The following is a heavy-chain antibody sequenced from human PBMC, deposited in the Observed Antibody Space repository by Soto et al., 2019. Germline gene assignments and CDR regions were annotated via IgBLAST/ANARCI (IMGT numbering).Heavy chain of an antibody. CDR1: GATFSSYA. J-gene: IGHJ4*02. CDR3: VIVVAIPGYPDN. V-gene: IGHV1-69*14. Sequence: QVQLVQSGAEVRQPASSVKVSCKTSGATFSSYAITWVRQAPGQGLEWMGGIVPTVDTSTYAQKFQGRVTITADKFTNTVYMELSSLGSDDTAVYYCVIVVAIPGYPDNWGQGTLVTVSS. D-gene: IGHD5-12*01. CDR2: IVPTVDTS.